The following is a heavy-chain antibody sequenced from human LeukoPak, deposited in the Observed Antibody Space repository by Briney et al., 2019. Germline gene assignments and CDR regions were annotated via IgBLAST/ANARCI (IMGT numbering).Heavy chain of an antibody. CDR3: ARDLYSSRWYYMDV. D-gene: IGHD6-13*01. CDR1: GFTFSSYA. Sequence: RPGGSLRLSCAASGFTFSSYAMSWVRQAPGKGLEWVSAISGSGGSTYYADSVKGRFTISRDNSKNTLYLQMNSLRAEDTAVYYCARDLYSSRWYYMDVWGKGTTVTISS. J-gene: IGHJ6*03. V-gene: IGHV3-23*01. CDR2: ISGSGGST.